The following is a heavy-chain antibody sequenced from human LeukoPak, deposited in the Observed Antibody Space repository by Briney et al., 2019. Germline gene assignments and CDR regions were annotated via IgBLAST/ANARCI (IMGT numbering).Heavy chain of an antibody. CDR3: ARDGYSGYGVGLFETRYYFDY. CDR2: MNPNSGNT. CDR1: GYTFTSYD. D-gene: IGHD5-12*01. J-gene: IGHJ4*02. V-gene: IGHV1-8*01. Sequence: ASVKVSCKASGYTFTSYDINWVRQATGQGLEWMGWMNPNSGNTGYAQKFQGRVTMTRNTSISTAYMELSSLRSEDTAVYYCARDGYSGYGVGLFETRYYFDYWGQGTLVTVSS.